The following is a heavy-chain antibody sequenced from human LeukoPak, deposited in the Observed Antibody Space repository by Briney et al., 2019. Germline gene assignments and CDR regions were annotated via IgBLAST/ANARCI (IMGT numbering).Heavy chain of an antibody. CDR1: GGSISSYY. J-gene: IGHJ4*02. Sequence: SESLSLTCTVSGGSISSYYWSWIRQPPGKGLEWIGYIYYSGSTMYNPSFNSRVTMSVDTSKNQISLKLSSVTAADTAVYFCAREGTTGWAFWGQGTLVTVPS. CDR3: AREGTTGWAF. CDR2: IYYSGST. D-gene: IGHD1-1*01. V-gene: IGHV4-59*01.